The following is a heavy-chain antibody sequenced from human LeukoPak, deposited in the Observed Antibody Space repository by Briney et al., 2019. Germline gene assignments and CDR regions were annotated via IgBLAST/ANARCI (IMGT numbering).Heavy chain of an antibody. CDR3: ARQRAGNYFDY. CDR2: IYPSGSD. V-gene: IGHV4-4*09. D-gene: IGHD6-19*01. CDR1: GGSISSHY. J-gene: IGHJ4*02. Sequence: SETLSLTCTVSGGSISSHYWSWIRQPPGKGLEWIAYIYPSGSDNYNPSLKSRVTASSDTSKNQFSLRLSSVTAADTAVYYCARQRAGNYFDYWGQGTLVTVSS.